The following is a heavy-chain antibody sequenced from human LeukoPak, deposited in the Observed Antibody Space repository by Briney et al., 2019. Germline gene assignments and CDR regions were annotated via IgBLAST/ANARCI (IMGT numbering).Heavy chain of an antibody. J-gene: IGHJ6*03. V-gene: IGHV3-64*01. CDR2: ISSNGGSI. D-gene: IGHD4/OR15-4a*01. CDR1: GFTFSSYA. Sequence: TGGCLRLSCAASGFTFSSYAMHWVRQAPAKGLEYVSAISSNGGSIYYANSVKGRFTISRDNSKNTLYLQMNSLRAEDTAVYYCARVLRGWNDYYYYMDVWGKGTTVTISS. CDR3: ARVLRGWNDYYYYMDV.